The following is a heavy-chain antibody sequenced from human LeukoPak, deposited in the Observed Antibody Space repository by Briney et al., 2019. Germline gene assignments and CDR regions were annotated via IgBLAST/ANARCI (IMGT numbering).Heavy chain of an antibody. Sequence: SETLSLTCTVSGGSISSGGYYWSWIRQPPGKGLEWIGYIYHSGSTYYNPSLKSRVTISVDRSKNQFSLKLSSVTAADTAVYYCARGRDWLELLNYMDVWGKGTTVTVSS. CDR3: ARGRDWLELLNYMDV. V-gene: IGHV4-30-2*01. J-gene: IGHJ6*03. CDR1: GGSISSGGYY. CDR2: IYHSGST. D-gene: IGHD3/OR15-3a*01.